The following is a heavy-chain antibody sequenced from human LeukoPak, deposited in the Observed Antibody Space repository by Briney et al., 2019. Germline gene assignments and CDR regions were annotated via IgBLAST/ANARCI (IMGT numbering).Heavy chain of an antibody. D-gene: IGHD3-3*01. CDR2: INHSGGT. CDR1: GGSFSGYY. Sequence: SETLSLTCAVYGGSFSGYYWSWIRQPPGKGLEWIGEINHSGGTNHNPSLKSRVTISVDTSKNQFSLKLSSVTAADTAVYYCARAGGVRRSFDYWGQGTLVTVSS. CDR3: ARAGGVRRSFDY. V-gene: IGHV4-34*01. J-gene: IGHJ4*02.